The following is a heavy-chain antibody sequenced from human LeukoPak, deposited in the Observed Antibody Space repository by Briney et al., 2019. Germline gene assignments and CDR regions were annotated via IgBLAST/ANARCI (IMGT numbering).Heavy chain of an antibody. CDR3: ARDWPGISLHFDL. J-gene: IGHJ2*01. CDR2: INPNSGGT. CDR1: GYTFTGYY. V-gene: IGHV1-2*02. Sequence: ASVKVSCKASGYTFTGYYMHWVRQAPGQGLEWMGWINPNSGGTNYAQKFQGRVAMTRDTSLSTAYMDLSRLTSDDAAVYYCARDWPGISLHFDLWGRGTLITVSS. D-gene: IGHD2-15*01.